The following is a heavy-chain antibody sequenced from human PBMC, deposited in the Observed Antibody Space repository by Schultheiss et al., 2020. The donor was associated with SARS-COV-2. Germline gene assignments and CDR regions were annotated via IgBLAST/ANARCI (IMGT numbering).Heavy chain of an antibody. CDR2: IYYSEST. CDR3: ARDVLTIGTGTYPFP. CDR1: GGSISSSSYY. V-gene: IGHV4-61*05. D-gene: IGHD1-1*01. Sequence: SQTLSLTCTVSGGSISSSSYYWSWIRQPPGKGLEWIGYIYYSESTHNNPSLTSRVTISVDKSKNQFSLKLSSVTAADTAVYYCARDVLTIGTGTYPFPWGQGTLVTVSS. J-gene: IGHJ5*02.